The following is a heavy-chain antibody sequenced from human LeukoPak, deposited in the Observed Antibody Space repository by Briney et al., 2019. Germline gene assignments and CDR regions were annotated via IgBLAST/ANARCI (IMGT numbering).Heavy chain of an antibody. D-gene: IGHD6-6*01. CDR2: ISTDNGNT. CDR3: ARVRSSSFDY. J-gene: IGHJ4*02. V-gene: IGHV1-18*01. CDR1: VYTFTTNV. Sequence: ASVKVSCKASVYTFTTNVTSGGHKPPGQGLGWMGWISTDNGNTNYAQKFQGRVTMTTDTSTSTAYMELRSPRSDDTAIYYCARVRSSSFDYWGQGTLVTVSS.